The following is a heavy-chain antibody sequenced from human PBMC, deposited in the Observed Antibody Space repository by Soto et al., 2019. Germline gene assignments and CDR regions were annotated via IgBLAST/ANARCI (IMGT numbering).Heavy chain of an antibody. J-gene: IGHJ4*02. CDR1: GDTFTSYG. CDR3: ARDLQADY. Sequence: GAPVKGSCKASGDTFTSYGMHLVGPAPGQRLEWRGWINAGNGNTKYSQKFQGRVPITRDTSASTAYMELSSLRSEGTAVYYYARDLQADYWGQGTLVTVSS. V-gene: IGHV1-3*01. CDR2: INAGNGNT.